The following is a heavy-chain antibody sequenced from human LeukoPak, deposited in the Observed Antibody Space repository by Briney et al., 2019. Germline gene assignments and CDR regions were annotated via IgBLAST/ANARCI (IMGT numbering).Heavy chain of an antibody. J-gene: IGHJ4*02. CDR1: GYIFPNYA. CDR3: ARDLGVLNFDY. Sequence: ASVKVPCKSCGYIFPNYALNWVRQARGQGLEWMGWISTNTGNPTYAQGFTGRFLFSLDTSVSTTYLQISSLKAEDSAVYYCARDLGVLNFDYWGERTLVTVSS. D-gene: IGHD2-8*02. CDR2: ISTNTGNP. V-gene: IGHV7-4-1*02.